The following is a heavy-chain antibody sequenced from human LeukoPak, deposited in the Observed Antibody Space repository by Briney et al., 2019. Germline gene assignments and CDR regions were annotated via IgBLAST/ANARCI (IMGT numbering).Heavy chain of an antibody. V-gene: IGHV3-23*01. J-gene: IGHJ4*02. CDR1: GFTFTRNA. CDR2: IDGSGGTT. CDR3: AKAHCSSTSCSRADD. Sequence: PGGSLRLSCAASGFTFTRNAMAWVRPAPGKGLEWVSAIDGSGGTTFYADSVKGRVTISRVQSTNTVYLQMNSLRADDTAVYYCAKAHCSSTSCSRADDWGQGTLVTVSS. D-gene: IGHD2-2*01.